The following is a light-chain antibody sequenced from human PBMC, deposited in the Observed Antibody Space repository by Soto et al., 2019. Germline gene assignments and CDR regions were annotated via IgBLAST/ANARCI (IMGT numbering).Light chain of an antibody. CDR3: QQYYSTPS. V-gene: IGKV4-1*01. CDR1: QSVLFSSNNKNY. CDR2: WAS. J-gene: IGKJ5*01. Sequence: DIVMTQSPDSLAVSLGERATINCKSSQSVLFSSNNKNYLAWYQQKPGQPPKLLIYWASTRESGAPDRFSGSGSETDFTPTTSSLQAEDVAVYYCQQYYSTPSFGQGTRLEI.